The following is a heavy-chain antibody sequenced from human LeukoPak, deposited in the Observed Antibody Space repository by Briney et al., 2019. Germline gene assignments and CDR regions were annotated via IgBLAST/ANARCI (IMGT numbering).Heavy chain of an antibody. Sequence: GGSLRLSCAASGFTFSDYYMTWIRQAPGKGLEWVSYISSSGSTIYYPDSVKGRFTISRDNAKKSLYMQMNSLRAEDTAVYYCARDCRDGYNCGDYWGQGTLVTVSS. CDR1: GFTFSDYY. J-gene: IGHJ4*02. V-gene: IGHV3-11*01. CDR2: ISSSGSTI. CDR3: ARDCRDGYNCGDY. D-gene: IGHD5-24*01.